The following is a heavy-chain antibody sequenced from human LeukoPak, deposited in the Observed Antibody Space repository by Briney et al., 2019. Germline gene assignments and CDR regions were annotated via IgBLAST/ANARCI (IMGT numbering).Heavy chain of an antibody. CDR3: ARALDATMVRGGNYFDY. J-gene: IGHJ4*02. CDR2: IYYSGST. Sequence: PSETLSLTCTVSGGPISSGDYYWSWIRQPPGKGLEWIGYIYYSGSTYYNPSLKSRVTISVDTSKNQFSLKLSSVTAADTAVYYCARALDATMVRGGNYFDYWGQGTLVTVSS. V-gene: IGHV4-30-4*08. D-gene: IGHD3-10*01. CDR1: GGPISSGDYY.